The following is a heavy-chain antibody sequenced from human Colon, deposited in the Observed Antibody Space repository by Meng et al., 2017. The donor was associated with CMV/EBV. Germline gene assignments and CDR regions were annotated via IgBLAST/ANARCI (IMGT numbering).Heavy chain of an antibody. D-gene: IGHD3-10*01. CDR3: ARTITMVRGVIINNGFGY. Sequence: GESLKISCGASGFTFDSYAIHWVRQAPGKGLEWVAVVSYHGTNKNYADSVKGRFTISRDNSKNTVYLQMDSLRSEDTAVYYCARTITMVRGVIINNGFGYWGQGTLVTVSS. CDR1: GFTFDSYA. CDR2: VSYHGTNK. V-gene: IGHV3-30*04. J-gene: IGHJ4*02.